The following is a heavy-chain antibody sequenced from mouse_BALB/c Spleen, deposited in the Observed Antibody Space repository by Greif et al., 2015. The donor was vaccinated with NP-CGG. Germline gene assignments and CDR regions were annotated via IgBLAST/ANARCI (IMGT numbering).Heavy chain of an antibody. CDR3: ARVAYYRYDVGLAWFAY. D-gene: IGHD2-14*01. V-gene: IGHV7-3*02. Sequence: EVQVVESGGGLVQPGGSLRLSCATSGFTFTDYYMSWVRQPPGKALEWLGFIRNKANGYTTEYSASVKGRFTISRDNSQSILYLQMNTLRAEDSATHYCARVAYYRYDVGLAWFAYWGQGTLVTVSA. CDR2: IRNKANGYTT. J-gene: IGHJ3*01. CDR1: GFTFTDYY.